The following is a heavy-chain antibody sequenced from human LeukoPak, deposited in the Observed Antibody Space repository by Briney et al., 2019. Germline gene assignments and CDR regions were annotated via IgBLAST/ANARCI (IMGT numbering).Heavy chain of an antibody. J-gene: IGHJ6*02. CDR3: ARGYYYYYGMDV. V-gene: IGHV4-4*02. Sequence: SETLSLTCAVSGGSFSSTNWWSWVRQPPGKGLEWIGEIYHSGNTKYNPSLKSRVTISVDTSKNQFSLKLSSVTAADTAVYYCARGYYYYYGMDVWGQGTTVTVSS. CDR2: IYHSGNT. CDR1: GGSFSSTNW.